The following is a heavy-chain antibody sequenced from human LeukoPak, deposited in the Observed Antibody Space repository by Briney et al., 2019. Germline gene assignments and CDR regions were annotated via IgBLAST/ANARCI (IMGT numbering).Heavy chain of an antibody. CDR3: ARIGKDYYGSGRPPYYYMDV. CDR2: IKQDGSEK. J-gene: IGHJ6*03. Sequence: GGSLRLSCAASGFTFSSYWMSWVRQAPGKGLEWVANIKQDGSEKYYVDSVKGRFTISRDNAKNSLYLQMNSLRAEDTAVYYCARIGKDYYGSGRPPYYYMDVWGKGTTVTVSS. D-gene: IGHD3-10*01. V-gene: IGHV3-7*01. CDR1: GFTFSSYW.